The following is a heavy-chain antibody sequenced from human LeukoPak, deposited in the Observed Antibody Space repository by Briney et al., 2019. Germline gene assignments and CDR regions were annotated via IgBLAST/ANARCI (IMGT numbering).Heavy chain of an antibody. CDR1: GYTFTSYG. Sequence: ASVKVSCKASGYTFTSYGISWVRQAPGQGLEWMGWISVYNGNTNYAQKLQGRVTMTTDTSTSTAYMELRSLRSDDTAMYYCARDRLDYPYYYYYMDVWGKGTTVTVSS. D-gene: IGHD5-12*01. CDR3: ARDRLDYPYYYYYMDV. CDR2: ISVYNGNT. J-gene: IGHJ6*03. V-gene: IGHV1-18*01.